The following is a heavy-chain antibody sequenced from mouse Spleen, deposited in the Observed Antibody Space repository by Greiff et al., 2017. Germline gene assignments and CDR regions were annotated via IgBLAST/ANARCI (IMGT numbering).Heavy chain of an antibody. CDR3: ARNHYGSRDYAMDY. J-gene: IGHJ4*01. V-gene: IGHV5-9*04. CDR2: ISSGGGNT. CDR1: GFTFSSYA. Sequence: EVKLVESGGGLVKLGGSLKLSCAASGFTFSSYAMSWVRQTPEKRLEWVATISSGGGNTYYPDSVKGRFTISRDNAKNTLYLQMSSLKSEDTAMYYCARNHYGSRDYAMDYWGQGTSVTVSS. D-gene: IGHD1-1*01.